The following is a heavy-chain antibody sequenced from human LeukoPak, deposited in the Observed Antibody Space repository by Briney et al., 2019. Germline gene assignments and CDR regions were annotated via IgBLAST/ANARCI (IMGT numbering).Heavy chain of an antibody. J-gene: IGHJ5*02. Sequence: PGGSLRLSCEVSGFTFSNYWMMWVRQAPGKGLEWVASIDEDGSETNYVDSVTGRFTVSRDHAKNSPFLQMNSLRAEDTAVYYCVRDPRNWFDPWGQGTLVTVSS. CDR1: GFTFSNYW. V-gene: IGHV3-7*01. CDR3: VRDPRNWFDP. CDR2: IDEDGSET.